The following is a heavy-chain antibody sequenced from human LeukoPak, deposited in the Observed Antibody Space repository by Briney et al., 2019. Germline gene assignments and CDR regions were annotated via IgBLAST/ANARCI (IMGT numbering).Heavy chain of an antibody. CDR3: AKNRGKGAVSGTGEIDY. J-gene: IGHJ4*02. D-gene: IGHD6-19*01. V-gene: IGHV3-23*01. CDR2: LSATVSDGVS. CDR1: AFTFSNYA. Sequence: GGSLRLSCAASAFTFSNYAMSWVRQAPGKGLEWVSTLSATVSDGVSYYADSVKGRFTISRDNSKNTLHLQMNSLRDEDTAMYYCAKNRGKGAVSGTGEIDYWGQGTLVTVSS.